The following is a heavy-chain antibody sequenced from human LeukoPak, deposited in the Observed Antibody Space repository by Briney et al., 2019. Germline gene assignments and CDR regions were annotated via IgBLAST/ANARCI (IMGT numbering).Heavy chain of an antibody. V-gene: IGHV1-46*01. CDR3: ARDYYMVRGVIPFNWFDP. CDR1: GYTFTSYY. Sequence: GASVKVSCKASGYTFTSYYMHWVRQAPGQGLEWMGLINPSGGSTSYAQKFQGRVTMTRDTSTSTVYMELSSLRSEDTAVYYCARDYYMVRGVIPFNWFDPWGQGTLVTVSS. CDR2: INPSGGST. D-gene: IGHD3-10*01. J-gene: IGHJ5*02.